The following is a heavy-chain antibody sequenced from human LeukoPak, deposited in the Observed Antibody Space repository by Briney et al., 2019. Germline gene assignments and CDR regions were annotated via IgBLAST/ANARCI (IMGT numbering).Heavy chain of an antibody. D-gene: IGHD3-22*01. V-gene: IGHV3-9*01. Sequence: PGRSLRLSCAASGFTFDDYAMHWVRQAPGKGLEWVSGISWNSGSIGYADSVKGRFTISRDNAKNSLYLQMNSLRAEDTALYHCAKAPTYYYDSSGYPFDYWGQGTLVTVSS. CDR3: AKAPTYYYDSSGYPFDY. J-gene: IGHJ4*02. CDR2: ISWNSGSI. CDR1: GFTFDDYA.